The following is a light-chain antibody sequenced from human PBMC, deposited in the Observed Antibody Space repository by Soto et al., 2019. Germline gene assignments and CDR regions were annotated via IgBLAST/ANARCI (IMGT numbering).Light chain of an antibody. CDR1: QIIFNF. J-gene: IGKJ5*01. Sequence: DIQVTQYTSFLSVSVGDRVTISCRASQIIFNFLNWYQQKPGKAPKVLIYAASSLQSGVPARFSGSGSGTDLTLTINSLEPEDSAVYYCQQRSNWPSITFGQVRLLEIK. V-gene: IGKV1-39*02. CDR3: QQRSNWPSIT. CDR2: AAS.